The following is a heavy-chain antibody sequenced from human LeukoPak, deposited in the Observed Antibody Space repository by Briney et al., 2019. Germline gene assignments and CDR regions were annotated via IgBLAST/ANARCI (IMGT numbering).Heavy chain of an antibody. D-gene: IGHD5-24*01. V-gene: IGHV4-34*01. Sequence: PSETLSLTCAVYGGSFSGYYWSWIRQPPGKGLEWIGEINHSGSTNYNPSLKSRVTISVDTSKNQFSLKLSSVTAADTAVYYCARGGRWLPTDYYFDYWGQGTLVTVSS. J-gene: IGHJ4*02. CDR2: INHSGST. CDR3: ARGGRWLPTDYYFDY. CDR1: GGSFSGYY.